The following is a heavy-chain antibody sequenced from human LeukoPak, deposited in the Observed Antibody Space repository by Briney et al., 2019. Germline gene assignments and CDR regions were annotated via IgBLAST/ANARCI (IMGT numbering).Heavy chain of an antibody. CDR3: ARSDGYGLVGI. CDR2: IYSSGST. V-gene: IGHV4-39*07. D-gene: IGHD3-10*01. J-gene: IGHJ3*02. CDR1: GVSISSGSNY. Sequence: PAETLSLTCSVSGVSISSGSNYWGWIHQPPGKTLEWIGSIYSSGSTYYNPSLKSRVIILIDTAKNHFSLNLSSVTAADTAVYYCARSDGYGLVGIWGQGTMITVSS.